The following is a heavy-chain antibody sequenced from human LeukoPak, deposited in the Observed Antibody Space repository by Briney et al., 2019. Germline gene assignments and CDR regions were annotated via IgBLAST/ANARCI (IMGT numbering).Heavy chain of an antibody. Sequence: PSETLSLTCTVSGGSISNWYWSWIRQPAGKGLEWIGRMYSTGSTSHNPSLKSRVTMSLDASKNQFSLKLSSVTAADTAVYYCARNSGDYWGQGTLVTVSS. CDR2: MYSTGST. D-gene: IGHD4-23*01. V-gene: IGHV4-4*07. CDR3: ARNSGDY. CDR1: GGSISNWY. J-gene: IGHJ4*02.